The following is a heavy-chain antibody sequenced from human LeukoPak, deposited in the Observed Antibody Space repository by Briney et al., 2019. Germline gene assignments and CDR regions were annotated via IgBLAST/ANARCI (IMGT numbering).Heavy chain of an antibody. CDR2: IFYSGST. D-gene: IGHD6-19*01. J-gene: IGHJ4*01. Sequence: SETLSLTCTVSGGSINNYYWTWIRQPPGKGLEWIGYIFYSGSTNYNPSLKSRVTISVDTSKNQFSLKLSSVTAADTAVYYCARRSSSGWYYFDYWGQGTLVTVSS. CDR3: ARRSSSGWYYFDY. V-gene: IGHV4-59*08. CDR1: GGSINNYY.